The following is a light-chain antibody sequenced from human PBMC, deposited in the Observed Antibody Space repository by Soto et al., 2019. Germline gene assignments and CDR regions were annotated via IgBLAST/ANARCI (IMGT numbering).Light chain of an antibody. CDR1: QSVTSNY. J-gene: IGKJ5*01. CDR3: QQYGDSAPVT. CDR2: AAS. Sequence: EFVLTQSPDTLSLLPGETATLSCRASQSVTSNYLAWYHQKPGQAPRLLIYAASRRATGIPDRFSGSGSGTDFSLTVSRLEPEDFGMFFCQQYGDSAPVTVGHGTRLEIE. V-gene: IGKV3-20*01.